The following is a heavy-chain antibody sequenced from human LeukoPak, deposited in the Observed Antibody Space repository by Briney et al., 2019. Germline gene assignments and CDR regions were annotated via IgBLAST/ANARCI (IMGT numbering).Heavy chain of an antibody. CDR3: ARGGSLGYCSGTSCGSNYYYMDV. CDR1: GYTFTSYG. Sequence: ASVTVSLKASGYTFTSYGINWVRQAPGQGLEWIGWISGNNGNTNYAQKLQGRVTMTTDTSTSTAYMELRSLNSDDTAVYYCARGGSLGYCSGTSCGSNYYYMDVWGKGTTVTVSS. CDR2: ISGNNGNT. D-gene: IGHD2-2*01. J-gene: IGHJ6*03. V-gene: IGHV1-18*01.